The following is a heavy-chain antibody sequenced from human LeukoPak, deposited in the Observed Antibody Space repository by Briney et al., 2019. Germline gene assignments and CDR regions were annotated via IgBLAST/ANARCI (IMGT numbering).Heavy chain of an antibody. CDR2: IYTSGST. D-gene: IGHD5-18*01. J-gene: IGHJ6*03. CDR3: ARDLTGYRGGYYMDV. CDR1: GGSISSYY. V-gene: IGHV4-4*07. Sequence: KTSETLSPTCTVSGGSISSYYWSWIRQPAGKGLEWIGRIYTSGSTNYNPSLKSRVTMSVDTSKNQFSLKLSSVTAADTAVYYCARDLTGYRGGYYMDVWGKGTTVTISS.